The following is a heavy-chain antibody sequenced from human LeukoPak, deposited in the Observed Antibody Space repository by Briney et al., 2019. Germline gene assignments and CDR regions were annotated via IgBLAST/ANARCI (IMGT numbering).Heavy chain of an antibody. CDR2: IYYSGST. CDR3: ARDNVYGSGSYYXFDX. J-gene: IGHJ4*02. Sequence: SETLSLTCTVSGGSISSYYWSWIRQPPGKGLEWIGYIYYSGSTNYNPSLKSRVTISVDTSKNQFSLKLSSVTAADTAVYYCARDNVYGSGSYYXFDXXGQGTLVTVX. V-gene: IGHV4-59*12. CDR1: GGSISSYY. D-gene: IGHD3-10*01.